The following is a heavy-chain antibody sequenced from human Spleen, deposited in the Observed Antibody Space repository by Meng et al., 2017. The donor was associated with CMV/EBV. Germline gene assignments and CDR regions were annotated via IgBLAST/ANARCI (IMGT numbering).Heavy chain of an antibody. CDR2: ISYDGSNK. Sequence: SRLSFSSDAMHWGRQAPGKGMGWVAVISYDGSNKTYEDSVKDRFTISRDDSTNTLYLQMSSLRAEDTAVYYCARANSRFLEWGFDYWGQGTPVTVSS. D-gene: IGHD3-3*01. V-gene: IGHV3-30-3*01. CDR3: ARANSRFLEWGFDY. CDR1: RLSFSSDA. J-gene: IGHJ4*02.